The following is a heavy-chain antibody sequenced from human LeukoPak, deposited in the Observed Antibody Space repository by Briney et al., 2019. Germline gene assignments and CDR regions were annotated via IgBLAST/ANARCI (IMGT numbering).Heavy chain of an antibody. CDR2: IKEDGSEM. V-gene: IGHV3-7*05. D-gene: IGHD3-16*01. J-gene: IGHJ4*02. CDR3: ARALGGFSDY. CDR1: GFXFSRYW. Sequence: GGSLRLSCAASGFXFSRYWISWVRQAPGKGLEWVANIKEDGSEMYYVDSVKGRFTISRDNAKNSLYLQMNILRAEDTAVYYCARALGGFSDYWGQGTLVTVSS.